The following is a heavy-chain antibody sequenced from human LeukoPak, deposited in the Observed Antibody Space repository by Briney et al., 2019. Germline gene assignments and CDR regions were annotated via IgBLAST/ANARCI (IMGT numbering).Heavy chain of an antibody. V-gene: IGHV3-23*01. D-gene: IGHD1-1*01. CDR1: GFTFGTYD. J-gene: IGHJ4*02. Sequence: GGSLRLSCAASGFTFGTYDMYWIHQAPGKGLECVSSISRGGAYTYYADSVKGRFTISRDDSRNTLYLQMNSLRAEDTAVYYCSKKGQADNDGKPDWGQGTLVTVSS. CDR2: ISRGGAYT. CDR3: SKKGQADNDGKPD.